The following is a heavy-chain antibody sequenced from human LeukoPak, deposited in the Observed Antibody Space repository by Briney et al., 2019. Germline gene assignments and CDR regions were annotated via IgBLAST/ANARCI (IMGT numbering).Heavy chain of an antibody. V-gene: IGHV3-7*01. CDR1: GFTFSSYW. D-gene: IGHD5-18*01. J-gene: IGHJ6*02. Sequence: GGSLRLSCAASGFTFSSYWMSWVRQAPGKGLEWVANIKQDGSEKYYVDSVKGRFIISRDNAKNSLYLQMNSLRAEDTAVYYCARDRAWIPNEDYYYYYGMDVWGQGTTVTVSS. CDR2: IKQDGSEK. CDR3: ARDRAWIPNEDYYYYYGMDV.